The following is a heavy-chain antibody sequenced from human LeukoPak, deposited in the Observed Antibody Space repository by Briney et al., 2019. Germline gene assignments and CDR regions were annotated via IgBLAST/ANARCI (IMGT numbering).Heavy chain of an antibody. CDR1: GGSISSYY. V-gene: IGHV4-59*01. D-gene: IGHD5-24*01. CDR3: ARDQTWLQQLFDY. Sequence: SETLSLTCTVSGGSISSYYWSWIRQPPGKGLEWIGYIYYSGSTNYNPSLKSRVTISVDTSKNQFSLKLSSVIAADTAVYYCARDQTWLQQLFDYWGQGALVTVSS. J-gene: IGHJ4*02. CDR2: IYYSGST.